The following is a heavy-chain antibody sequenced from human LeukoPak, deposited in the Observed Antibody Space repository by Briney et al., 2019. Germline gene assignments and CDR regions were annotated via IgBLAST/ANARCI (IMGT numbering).Heavy chain of an antibody. CDR1: AFIFSGHW. CDR3: ARSSTRELPFPDY. V-gene: IGHV3-7*03. CDR2: IKEDGSER. Sequence: PGGSLGLSCEGSAFIFSGHWMNWVRQTPGKGLEWVASIKEDGSERQYVDSVEGRFSISRDNTKGSLFLQLNSLRAEDTAVYYCARSSTRELPFPDYWGQGTLVTVSS. J-gene: IGHJ4*02. D-gene: IGHD1-26*01.